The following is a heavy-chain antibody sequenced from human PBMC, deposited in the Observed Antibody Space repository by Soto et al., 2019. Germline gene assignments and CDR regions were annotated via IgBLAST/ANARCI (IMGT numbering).Heavy chain of an antibody. CDR3: AKTYYYDSSGFELPDAFDI. D-gene: IGHD3-22*01. J-gene: IGHJ3*02. V-gene: IGHV3-66*01. CDR1: GFTVSSNY. Sequence: PGGSLRLSCAASGFTVSSNYMSWVRQAPGKGLEWVSVIYSGGSTYYADSVKGRFTISRDNSKNTLYLQMNSLRAEDMAVYYCAKTYYYDSSGFELPDAFDIWGQGTMVTVS. CDR2: IYSGGST.